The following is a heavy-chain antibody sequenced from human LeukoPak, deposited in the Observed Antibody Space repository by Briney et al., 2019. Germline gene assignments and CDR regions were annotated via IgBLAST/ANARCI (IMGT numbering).Heavy chain of an antibody. J-gene: IGHJ3*02. CDR1: GHSITGYY. CDR2: INPSGGST. D-gene: IGHD6-19*01. Sequence: ASVKVSCKASGHSITGYYMHWVRQAPGQGLEWMGIINPSGGSTSYAQKFQGRVTMTRDTSTSTVYMELSSLSSEDTAVYYCARGGRERYSSGWTDAFDIWGQGTMVTVSS. V-gene: IGHV1-46*01. CDR3: ARGGRERYSSGWTDAFDI.